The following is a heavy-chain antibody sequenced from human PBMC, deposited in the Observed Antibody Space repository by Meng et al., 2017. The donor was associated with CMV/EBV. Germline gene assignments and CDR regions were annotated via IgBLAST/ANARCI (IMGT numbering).Heavy chain of an antibody. Sequence: GGSLRLSCAASGFTFSSYAMHWVRQAPGKGLEWVSAISGSGGSTYYADSVKGRFTISRDNSKNTLYLQMNSLRAEDTAVYYCANLGGFGELFRPFDYWGQGTLVTVSS. CDR1: GFTFSSYA. V-gene: IGHV3-23*01. J-gene: IGHJ4*02. CDR3: ANLGGFGELFRPFDY. D-gene: IGHD3-10*01. CDR2: ISGSGGST.